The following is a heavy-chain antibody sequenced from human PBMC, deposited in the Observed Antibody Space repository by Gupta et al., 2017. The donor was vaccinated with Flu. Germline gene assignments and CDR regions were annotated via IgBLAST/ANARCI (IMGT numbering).Heavy chain of an antibody. CDR3: ARNYYDSSGYYYEYNWFDP. Sequence: QVQLVQSGAEVKKPGSSVKVSCKASGGTFSSYAISWVRPAPGQGLEWMGGIIPIFGTANYAQKFQGRVTITADESTSTAYMELSSLRSEDTAVYYCARNYYDSSGYYYEYNWFDPWGQGTLVTVSS. CDR1: GGTFSSYA. V-gene: IGHV1-69*01. J-gene: IGHJ5*02. D-gene: IGHD3-22*01. CDR2: IIPIFGTA.